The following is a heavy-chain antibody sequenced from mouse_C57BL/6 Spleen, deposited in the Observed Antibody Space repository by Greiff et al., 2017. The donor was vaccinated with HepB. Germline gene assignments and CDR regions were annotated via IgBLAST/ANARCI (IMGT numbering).Heavy chain of an antibody. V-gene: IGHV14-3*01. J-gene: IGHJ3*01. CDR3: AHYYYGSSSAWFAY. D-gene: IGHD1-1*01. CDR2: IDPANGNT. Sequence: EVQLQQSVAELVRPGASVKLSCTASGFNIKNTYMHWVKQRPEQGLEWIGRIDPANGNTKYAPKFQGKATITADTSSNTAYLHLSSLTSEDTAIYYCAHYYYGSSSAWFAYWGQGTLVTVSA. CDR1: GFNIKNTY.